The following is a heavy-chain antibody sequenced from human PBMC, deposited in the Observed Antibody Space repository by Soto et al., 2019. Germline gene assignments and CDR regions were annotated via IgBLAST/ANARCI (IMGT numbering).Heavy chain of an antibody. CDR2: ISGSGGST. CDR1: GFTFSSYA. D-gene: IGHD3-22*01. V-gene: IGHV3-23*01. J-gene: IGHJ4*02. CDR3: AKGAFYDSSGYSYFDY. Sequence: EVQLLESGGGSVQPGGSLRLSCAASGFTFSSYAMSWVRQAPGKGLEWVSAISGSGGSTYYADSVKGRFTISRDNSKNTLYLQMNSLRAEDTAVYYCAKGAFYDSSGYSYFDYWGQGTLVTVSS.